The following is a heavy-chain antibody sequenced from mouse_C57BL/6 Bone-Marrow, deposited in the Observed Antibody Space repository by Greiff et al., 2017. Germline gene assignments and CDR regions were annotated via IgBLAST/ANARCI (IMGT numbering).Heavy chain of an antibody. V-gene: IGHV1-55*01. J-gene: IGHJ1*03. D-gene: IGHD1-1*01. CDR1: GYTFTSYW. Sequence: QVQLQQPGAELVKPGASVKMSCKASGYTFTSYWITWVKQRPGQGLEWIGDIYPGSGSTNYNEKFKSKATLTVDTSSSTAYMQLSSLTSEDSAVYYCARGNGRAGDWYFDVWGTGTTVTVSS. CDR2: IYPGSGST. CDR3: ARGNGRAGDWYFDV.